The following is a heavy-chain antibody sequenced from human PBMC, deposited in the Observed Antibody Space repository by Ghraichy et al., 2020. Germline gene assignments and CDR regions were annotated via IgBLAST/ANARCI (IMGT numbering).Heavy chain of an antibody. CDR1: GFTFSSHV. Sequence: GESLNISCAASGFTFSSHVLHWVRQAPGKGLEWVAVIWYDGSKAYYADSVKGRFTISRDNSKNTLYLQMDSLRPEDTAVYDCARGNRVTNDAFDIWGQGTMVTVSS. V-gene: IGHV3-33*08. J-gene: IGHJ3*02. CDR2: IWYDGSKA. D-gene: IGHD4-17*01. CDR3: ARGNRVTNDAFDI.